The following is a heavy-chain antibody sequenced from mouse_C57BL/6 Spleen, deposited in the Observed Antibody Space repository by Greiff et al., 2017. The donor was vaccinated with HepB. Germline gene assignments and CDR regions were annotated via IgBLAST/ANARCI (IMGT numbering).Heavy chain of an antibody. D-gene: IGHD4-1*01. CDR2: IWSGGST. CDR1: GFSLTSYG. V-gene: IGHV2-2*01. Sequence: VKLVESGPGLVQPSQSLSITCTVSGFSLTSYGVHWVRQSPGKGLEWLGVIWSGGSTDYNAAFISRLSISKDNSKSQVFFKMNRLQADDTAIYYCATPLTGNWYYAMDYWGQGTSVTVSS. CDR3: ATPLTGNWYYAMDY. J-gene: IGHJ4*01.